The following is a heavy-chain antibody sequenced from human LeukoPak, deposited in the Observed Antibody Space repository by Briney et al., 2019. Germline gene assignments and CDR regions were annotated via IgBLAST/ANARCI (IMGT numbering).Heavy chain of an antibody. J-gene: IGHJ4*02. CDR2: IKSDGST. D-gene: IGHD1-26*01. Sequence: GGSLRLSCAASGFTFSNYWMNWVRQAPGKGLVWVSRIKSDGSTSYGDSVKGRFTISRDNARNTLYLQMNSLRAEDTAVYYCARPIVGATLDYWGQGTLVTVSS. CDR1: GFTFSNYW. CDR3: ARPIVGATLDY. V-gene: IGHV3-74*01.